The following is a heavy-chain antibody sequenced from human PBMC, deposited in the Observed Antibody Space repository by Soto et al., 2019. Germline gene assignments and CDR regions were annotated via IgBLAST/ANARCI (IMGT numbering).Heavy chain of an antibody. J-gene: IGHJ6*02. Sequence: GESLKISCKGSGYTFTYYWIGWVRQLPGKGLEWMVIIYPGDSDTRYSPSFQGHVNITVDKSTSTAYLEWNTLKASDTAMYYCASHICNFRYYYYAMDVWGQGTTVTVSS. CDR2: IYPGDSDT. V-gene: IGHV5-51*01. CDR1: GYTFTYYW. CDR3: ASHICNFRYYYYAMDV.